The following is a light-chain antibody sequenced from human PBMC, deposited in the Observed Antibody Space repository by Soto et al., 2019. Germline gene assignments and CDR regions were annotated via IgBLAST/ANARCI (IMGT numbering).Light chain of an antibody. V-gene: IGKV3-15*01. CDR1: QNVFSD. J-gene: IGKJ1*01. CDR3: QQYRSWPRT. CDR2: GAT. Sequence: EILLTQSPATLSVSPGETATLSCRASQNVFSDLAWYQQKPGQAPRLLVYGATTRATDAPAKFRGRGSGTDFSLTISSLQSEESAPYYCQQYRSWPRTFGQGSRVEI.